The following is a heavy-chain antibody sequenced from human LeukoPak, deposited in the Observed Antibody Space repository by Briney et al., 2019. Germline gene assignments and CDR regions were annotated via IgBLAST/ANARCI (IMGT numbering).Heavy chain of an antibody. D-gene: IGHD1-26*01. CDR3: ARANSGFDY. J-gene: IGHJ4*02. CDR1: GGSISSGGYS. CDR2: IYHSGST. Sequence: PSETLSLTCAVSGGSISSGGYSWSWIRQPPGKGLEWIGYIYHSGSTYYNPSLKSRVTISVDRSKNQFSLKLSSVTAADTAVYYCARANSGFDYWGQGTLVTASS. V-gene: IGHV4-30-2*01.